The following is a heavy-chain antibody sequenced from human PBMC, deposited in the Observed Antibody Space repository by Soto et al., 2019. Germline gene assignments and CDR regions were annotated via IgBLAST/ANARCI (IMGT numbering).Heavy chain of an antibody. D-gene: IGHD2-15*01. Sequence: GGSLRLSCAASGFTFSSHWMNWVRQSPGKGLVWVSRISGDGRTTSHADSVKGRFTISRDNAKNTLYLQMNSLRAEDTAVYYCARGVPNCSSSSCYFDFWGQGTLVTVSS. V-gene: IGHV3-74*01. J-gene: IGHJ4*02. CDR3: ARGVPNCSSSSCYFDF. CDR1: GFTFSSHW. CDR2: ISGDGRTT.